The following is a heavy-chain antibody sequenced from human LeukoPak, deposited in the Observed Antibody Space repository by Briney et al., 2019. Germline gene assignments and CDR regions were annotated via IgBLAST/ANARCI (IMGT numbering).Heavy chain of an antibody. Sequence: GGSLRLSCAASGFTFSSYGMNWVRQAPGKGLEWVSYISSSGSTIYYADSVKGRFTISRDNAKNSLYLQMNSLRAEDTAVYYCARVLATAFDYWGQGTLVTVSS. CDR2: ISSSGSTI. CDR1: GFTFSSYG. V-gene: IGHV3-48*03. J-gene: IGHJ4*02. CDR3: ARVLATAFDY. D-gene: IGHD5-12*01.